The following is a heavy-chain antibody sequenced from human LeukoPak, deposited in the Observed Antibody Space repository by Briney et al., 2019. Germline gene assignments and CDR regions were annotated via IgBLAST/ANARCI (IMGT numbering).Heavy chain of an antibody. D-gene: IGHD3-10*01. J-gene: IGHJ4*02. CDR3: AKELYYYGSGSYYNWIFDY. CDR2: ISGSGGST. V-gene: IGHV3-23*01. CDR1: GFTFSSYA. Sequence: GGSLRLSCAASGFTFSSYAMSWVRQAPGKGLEWVSAISGSGGSTYYADSVKGRFTISRDNSKNTLYLQMNSLRAEDTAVYYCAKELYYYGSGSYYNWIFDYWGQGTLVTVSS.